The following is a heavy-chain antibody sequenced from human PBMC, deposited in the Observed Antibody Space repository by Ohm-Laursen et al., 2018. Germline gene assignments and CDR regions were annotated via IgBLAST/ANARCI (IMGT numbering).Heavy chain of an antibody. CDR3: AGDPTGNHFDY. D-gene: IGHD1-14*01. V-gene: IGHV3-48*01. CDR1: GFTFNAYA. Sequence: GSLRLSCSASGFTFNAYAMTWVRQAPGRGLEWVSYISSSSSTIYYADSVKGRFTISRDNAKNSLYLQMSSLRAEDTAVYYCAGDPTGNHFDYWGQGTLVTVSS. J-gene: IGHJ4*02. CDR2: ISSSSSTI.